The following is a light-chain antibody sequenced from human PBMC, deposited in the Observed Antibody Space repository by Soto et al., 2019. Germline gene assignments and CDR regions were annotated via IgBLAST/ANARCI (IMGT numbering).Light chain of an antibody. V-gene: IGKV1-39*01. CDR2: AAS. J-gene: IGKJ1*01. CDR3: QQCHRYLT. CDR1: QSISSN. Sequence: DIQMPQSPSFLSASVGDRLTLTCRASQSISSNLNWYQQKPGKAPKLLIYAASSLQSGVPSRFSGSGSGTEFTLTISSLQPDDIATYYCQQCHRYLTFGQGTKVDIK.